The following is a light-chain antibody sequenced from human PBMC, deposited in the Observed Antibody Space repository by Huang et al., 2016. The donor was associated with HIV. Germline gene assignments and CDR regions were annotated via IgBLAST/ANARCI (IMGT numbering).Light chain of an antibody. J-gene: IGKJ1*01. CDR3: QQYNKWPPLT. CDR2: GAS. V-gene: IGKV3-15*01. Sequence: EIVMTQSPATLSVSPGERATLSCRASQSVDSNLAWYQQRRGQAPRLLIYGASTRSTGIPARFSGSGSGTEFTLTISSLQSEDVAVYFCQQYNKWPPLTFGQGTKVEMK. CDR1: QSVDSN.